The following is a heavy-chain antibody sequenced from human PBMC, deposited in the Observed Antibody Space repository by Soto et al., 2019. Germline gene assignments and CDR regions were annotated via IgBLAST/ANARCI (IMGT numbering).Heavy chain of an antibody. CDR1: GFTFSSYA. J-gene: IGHJ4*02. V-gene: IGHV3-23*01. D-gene: IGHD3-22*01. CDR2: ISGSGGST. Sequence: ETLSLSCAASGFTFSSYAMSWVRQAPGKGLEWVSAISGSGGSTYYADSVKGRFTISRDNSKNTLYLQMNSLRAEDTAVYYCAKLPSLITMIVVAPGYWGQGTLVTVSS. CDR3: AKLPSLITMIVVAPGY.